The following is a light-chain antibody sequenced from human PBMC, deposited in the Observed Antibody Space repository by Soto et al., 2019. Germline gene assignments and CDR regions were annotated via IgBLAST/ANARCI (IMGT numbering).Light chain of an antibody. Sequence: EIVLTQSPGTLSLSPGERATLSCRASQSVSSSYLAWYQQKPGQAPRLLIYGASGRATGIPDRFSGSGSGTDFTLTISRLEPEDCAVYYCQQYGSSIITFGPGTKVDIK. CDR3: QQYGSSIIT. V-gene: IGKV3-20*01. J-gene: IGKJ3*01. CDR2: GAS. CDR1: QSVSSSY.